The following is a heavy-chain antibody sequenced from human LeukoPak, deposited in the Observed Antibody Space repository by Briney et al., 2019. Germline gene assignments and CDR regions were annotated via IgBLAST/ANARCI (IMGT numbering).Heavy chain of an antibody. CDR3: ARDLPLFGRYYGMDV. Sequence: PLETLSLTCTVSGGSISSYYWSWIRQPAGKGLEWIGRIYTSGSTNYNPSLKSRVTMSVDTSKNQFSLKLSSVTAADTAVYYCARDLPLFGRYYGMDVWGQGTTVTVSS. D-gene: IGHD3-10*01. CDR1: GGSISSYY. J-gene: IGHJ6*02. V-gene: IGHV4-4*07. CDR2: IYTSGST.